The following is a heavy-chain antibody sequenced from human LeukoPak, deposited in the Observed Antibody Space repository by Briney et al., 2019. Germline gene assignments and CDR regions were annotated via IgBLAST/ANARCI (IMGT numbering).Heavy chain of an antibody. D-gene: IGHD6-6*01. CDR1: GFTFSSYS. Sequence: GSLRLSCAASGFTFSSYSMNWVRQAPGKGLEWVSSISSSSSYIYYADSVKGRFTISRDNAKNSLYLQMNSLRAEDTAVYYCASPYSSSWTFDYWGQGTLVTVSS. V-gene: IGHV3-21*01. CDR3: ASPYSSSWTFDY. CDR2: ISSSSSYI. J-gene: IGHJ4*02.